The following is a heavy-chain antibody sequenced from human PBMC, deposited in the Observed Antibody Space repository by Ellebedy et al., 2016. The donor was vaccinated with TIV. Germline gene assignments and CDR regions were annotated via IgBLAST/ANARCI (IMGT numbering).Heavy chain of an antibody. CDR1: GGTFSSYA. D-gene: IGHD1-7*01. CDR2: IIPIFGTA. J-gene: IGHJ4*02. Sequence: AASVKVSCKASGGTFSSYAISWVRQAPGQGLEWMGGIIPIFGTANYAQKCQGSVTITADKSTSTAYMELSSLRSEDTAVYYCARGNYVVHQWGQGTLVTVSS. CDR3: ARGNYVVHQ. V-gene: IGHV1-69*06.